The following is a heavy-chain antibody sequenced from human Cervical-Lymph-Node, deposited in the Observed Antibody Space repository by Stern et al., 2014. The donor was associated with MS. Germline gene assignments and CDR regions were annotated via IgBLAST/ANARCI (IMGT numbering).Heavy chain of an antibody. CDR2: IHYTGVT. V-gene: IGHV4-30-4*01. CDR1: GGSITSSYY. Sequence: QVQLQESGPGLVKPSQTLSLTCTVSGGSITSSYYWSWIRQPPGKGLEWIGHIHYTGVTYYNPSLNGRVSMSVDTSKNRFSLQLTFVTAKDTAVYYCARKEASEYYYGTDVWGQGTTVTVSS. CDR3: ARKEASEYYYGTDV. J-gene: IGHJ6*02.